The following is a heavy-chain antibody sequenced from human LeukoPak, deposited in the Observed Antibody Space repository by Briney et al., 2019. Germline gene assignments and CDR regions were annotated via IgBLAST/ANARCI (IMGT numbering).Heavy chain of an antibody. J-gene: IGHJ5*02. CDR2: IHYRSKWYS. D-gene: IGHD3-10*01. V-gene: IGHV6-1*01. CDR1: GDSVSGGSAG. CDR3: TGGGLVRGSLHWFDP. Sequence: SQTLSLTCAISGDSVSGGSAGWNWIRQSPSRGLEWLGRIHYRSKWYSDYAISVKSRITINPDTSRNQFSLQLNSVTHDDTAVYYCTGGGLVRGSLHWFDPWGQETLVTVSS.